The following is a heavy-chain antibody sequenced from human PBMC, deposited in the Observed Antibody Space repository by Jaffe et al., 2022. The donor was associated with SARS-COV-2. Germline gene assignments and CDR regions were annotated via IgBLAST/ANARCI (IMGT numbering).Heavy chain of an antibody. CDR2: ISWDGGST. D-gene: IGHD6-13*01. CDR1: GFTFDDYT. J-gene: IGHJ6*02. V-gene: IGHV3-43*01. CDR3: AKDFALGGSWSYYYGMDV. Sequence: EVQLVESGGVVVQPGGSLRLSCAASGFTFDDYTMHWVRQAPGKGLEWVSLISWDGGSTYYADSVKGRFTISRDNSKNSLYLQMNSLRTEDTALYYCAKDFALGGSWSYYYGMDVWGQGTTVTVSS.